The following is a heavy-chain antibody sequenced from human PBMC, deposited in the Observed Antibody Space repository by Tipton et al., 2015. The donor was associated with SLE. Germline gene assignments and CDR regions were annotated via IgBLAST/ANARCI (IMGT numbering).Heavy chain of an antibody. D-gene: IGHD1-26*01. V-gene: IGHV3-30*14. CDR3: ARIVDNGSDL. J-gene: IGHJ3*01. Sequence: SLRLSCAASGFTFSSYAMHWVRQAPGKGLEWVAVIYKTGGTHYADSVEGRFTISRDNFNNTLYLQMNSLKPEDTAIYYCARIVDNGSDLWGQGTMVTVSS. CDR1: GFTFSSYA. CDR2: IYKTGGT.